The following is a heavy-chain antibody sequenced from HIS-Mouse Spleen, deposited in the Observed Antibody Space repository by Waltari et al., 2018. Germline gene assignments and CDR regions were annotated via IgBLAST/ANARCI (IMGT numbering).Heavy chain of an antibody. CDR3: ARHPEIAAAVGAFDI. D-gene: IGHD6-13*01. CDR2: IIPILGIA. CDR1: GSTFASYA. V-gene: IGHV1-69*04. J-gene: IGHJ3*02. Sequence: QVQLVQSGAEVKKPGSSVKVSCKASGSTFASYAISWVRQDPGQGLEWMGRIIPILGIANYAQKFQGRVTITADKSTSTAYMELSSLRSEDTAVYYCARHPEIAAAVGAFDIWGQGTMVTVSS.